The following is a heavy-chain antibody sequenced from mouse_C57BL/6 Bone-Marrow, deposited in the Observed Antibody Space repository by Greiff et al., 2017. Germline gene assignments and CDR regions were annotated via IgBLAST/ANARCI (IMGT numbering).Heavy chain of an antibody. Sequence: VQLQQSGAELAKPGASVKLSCKASGYTFTSYWMHWVKQRPGQGLEWIGYINPSSGYPKYNQKFKDKATLTADKSSSTAYMQRSSLTYEDSAVYYCARLDDYSYAMDFWGQGTSVTISS. V-gene: IGHV1-7*01. J-gene: IGHJ4*01. CDR3: ARLDDYSYAMDF. CDR2: INPSSGYP. D-gene: IGHD2-4*01. CDR1: GYTFTSYW.